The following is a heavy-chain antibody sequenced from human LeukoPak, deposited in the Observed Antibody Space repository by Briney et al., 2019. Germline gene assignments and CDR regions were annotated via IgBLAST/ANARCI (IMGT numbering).Heavy chain of an antibody. CDR2: ISSSSSTI. Sequence: PGGSLRLSCAASGFTFSSYSMNWVRQAPGKGLEWVSYISSSSSTIYYADSVKGRFTISRDNAKNSLYLQMNSLRAEDTAVYYCAREADYGDYVYWGQGTLVTVSS. CDR3: AREADYGDYVY. J-gene: IGHJ4*02. V-gene: IGHV3-48*04. D-gene: IGHD4-17*01. CDR1: GFTFSSYS.